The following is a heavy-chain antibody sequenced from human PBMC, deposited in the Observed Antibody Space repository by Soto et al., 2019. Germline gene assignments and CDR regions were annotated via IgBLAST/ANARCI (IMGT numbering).Heavy chain of an antibody. Sequence: ESGGGLVKPGGSLRLSCAASGFTFNRYSMNWVRQAPGKGLEWVSSINRSSSYIYYADSVKGRFTISRDNAKNSLYLQMNSLRAEDTAVYYCARGITMVRGGPYFDYWGQGTLVTVSS. CDR1: GFTFNRYS. D-gene: IGHD3-10*01. V-gene: IGHV3-21*01. CDR2: INRSSSYI. CDR3: ARGITMVRGGPYFDY. J-gene: IGHJ4*02.